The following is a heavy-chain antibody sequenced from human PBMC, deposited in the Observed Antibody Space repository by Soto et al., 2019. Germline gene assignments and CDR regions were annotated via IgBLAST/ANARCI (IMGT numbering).Heavy chain of an antibody. Sequence: ESGPTLVNPTQTLTLTCTFSGFSLSTSGVGVGWIRQPPGKALEWLALIYWNDDKRYSPSLKSRLTITKDTSKNQVVLTMTNMDPVDTATYYCAHSLVATITSSDNWFDPWGQGTLVTVS. D-gene: IGHD5-12*01. CDR1: GFSLSTSGVG. J-gene: IGHJ5*02. CDR2: IYWNDDK. CDR3: AHSLVATITSSDNWFDP. V-gene: IGHV2-5*01.